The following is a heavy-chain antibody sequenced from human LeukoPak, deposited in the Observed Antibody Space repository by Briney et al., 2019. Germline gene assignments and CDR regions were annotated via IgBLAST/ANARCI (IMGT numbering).Heavy chain of an antibody. Sequence: GGSLRLSRAASGFTFSDYYMSWIRQAPGKGLEWVSYISSSSSYTNYADSVKGRFTISRDNAKNSLYLQVNSLRAEDTAVYYCARDPGSTRAFDIWGQGTMVTVSS. J-gene: IGHJ3*02. V-gene: IGHV3-11*05. CDR2: ISSSSSYT. D-gene: IGHD2-2*01. CDR3: ARDPGSTRAFDI. CDR1: GFTFSDYY.